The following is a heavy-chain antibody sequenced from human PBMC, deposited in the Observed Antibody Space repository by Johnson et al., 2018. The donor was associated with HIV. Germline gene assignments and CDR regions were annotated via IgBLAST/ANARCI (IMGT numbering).Heavy chain of an antibody. J-gene: IGHJ3*02. Sequence: VQLVESGGGVVQPGGSLRLSCAASGFTFSSYGMHWVRQAPGKGLEWVAFLRYDGSNKYYADSVKGRFTISRDNSKNTLYLQINSLRAEDTALYCCARGSGSYYSNAFDIWGQGTMVTVSS. V-gene: IGHV3-30*02. D-gene: IGHD1-26*01. CDR3: ARGSGSYYSNAFDI. CDR2: LRYDGSNK. CDR1: GFTFSSYG.